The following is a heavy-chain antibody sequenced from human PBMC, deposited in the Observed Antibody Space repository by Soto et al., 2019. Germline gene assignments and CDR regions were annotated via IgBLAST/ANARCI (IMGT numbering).Heavy chain of an antibody. D-gene: IGHD4-17*01. V-gene: IGHV3-30*18. J-gene: IGHJ4*02. CDR3: VKDHLMNTVTTGRY. Sequence: QVQLVESGGGVVQPGRSLRLSCAASGFSLSNYGMHWVRQAPGKGLEWVAVILYHGRDEYYADSVKGRFTISRDTSKNTLYLQMNTLRPEDTAVYYCVKDHLMNTVTTGRYWRQGTLVTVSS. CDR1: GFSLSNYG. CDR2: ILYHGRDE.